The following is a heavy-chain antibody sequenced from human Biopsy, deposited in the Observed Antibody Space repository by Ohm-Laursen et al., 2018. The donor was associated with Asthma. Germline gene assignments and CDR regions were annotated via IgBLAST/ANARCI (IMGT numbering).Heavy chain of an antibody. CDR3: ARTYYDFLTGQVKDVFGV. J-gene: IGHJ3*01. CDR1: GYNFISFA. D-gene: IGHD3-9*01. V-gene: IGHV1-3*04. Sequence: ASVKVSCTASGYNFISFAIHWVRQAPGQRLEWMGWVNIGNGDTKYSQKFQGRVTITRDTSASTAYMELRSLRSEDTATYYCARTYYDFLTGQVKDVFGVWGQGTMVTVSS. CDR2: VNIGNGDT.